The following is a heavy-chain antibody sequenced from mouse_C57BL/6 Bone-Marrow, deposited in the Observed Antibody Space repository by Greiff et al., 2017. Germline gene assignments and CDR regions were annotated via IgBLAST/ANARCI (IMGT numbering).Heavy chain of an antibody. CDR3: APFTTSGAMDY. CDR1: GYTFTSYW. D-gene: IGHD1-1*01. V-gene: IGHV1-7*01. J-gene: IGHJ4*01. CDR2: INPSTGYT. Sequence: ESGAELAKPGASVKMSCKASGYTFTSYWMHWVKQRTGQGLEWIGYINPSTGYTEYNQKFKDKATLTADKASSTAYMPLISLTSEDSAVYYFAPFTTSGAMDYWCQGTSVTVSS.